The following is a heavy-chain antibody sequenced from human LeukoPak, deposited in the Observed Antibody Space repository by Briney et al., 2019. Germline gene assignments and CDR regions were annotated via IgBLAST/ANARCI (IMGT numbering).Heavy chain of an antibody. CDR3: APTAASGTRGN. J-gene: IGHJ4*02. CDR2: ISSGGGVT. D-gene: IGHD6-13*01. Sequence: ETLSLTCAVYGGSFSGYYWSWIRQPPGTGLEWVSVISSGGGVTHYADSMKGRFTISRDNSKNTLYLQMNSLRAEDTAIYYCAPTAASGTRGNWGQGTLVTVSS. V-gene: IGHV3-23*01. CDR1: GGSFSGYY.